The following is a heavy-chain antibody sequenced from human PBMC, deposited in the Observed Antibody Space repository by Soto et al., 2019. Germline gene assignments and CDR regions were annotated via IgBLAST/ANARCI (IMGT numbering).Heavy chain of an antibody. V-gene: IGHV4-31*03. CDR3: ARDGSGWTFDY. Sequence: TLSLTCTVSGGSISSGGYYWSWIRQHPGKGLEWIGYIYYSGSTYYNPSLKSRVTISVDTSKNQFSLKLSSVTAADTAVYYCARDGSGWTFDYWGQGTLVTVSS. CDR1: GGSISSGGYY. D-gene: IGHD6-19*01. CDR2: IYYSGST. J-gene: IGHJ4*02.